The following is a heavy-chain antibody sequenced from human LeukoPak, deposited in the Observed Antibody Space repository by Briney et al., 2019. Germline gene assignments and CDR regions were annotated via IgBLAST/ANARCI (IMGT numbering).Heavy chain of an antibody. D-gene: IGHD3-22*01. Sequence: ASVKVSCKASGYTFTGYFMHWVRQAPGQGLEWMGWINPNSGGTNCAQKFQGRVTMTRDTSISTAYMELSRLRSDDTAVYYCARGHYYYDSSGYYPKPYFDYWGQGTLVTVSS. J-gene: IGHJ4*02. V-gene: IGHV1-2*02. CDR3: ARGHYYYDSSGYYPKPYFDY. CDR1: GYTFTGYF. CDR2: INPNSGGT.